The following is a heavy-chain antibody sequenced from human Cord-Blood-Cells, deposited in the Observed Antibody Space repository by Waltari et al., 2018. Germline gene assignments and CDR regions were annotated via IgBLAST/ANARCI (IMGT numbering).Heavy chain of an antibody. Sequence: QVQLQESGPGLVKPSETLSLTCTVSGGSISSYYWSWIRQPPGTGLEWIGYIYYSGSTNYNPSLKSRVTISVDTSKNQFSLKLSSVTAADTAVYYCARHSVEQNWFDPWGQGTLVTVSS. J-gene: IGHJ5*02. CDR1: GGSISSYY. CDR3: ARHSVEQNWFDP. V-gene: IGHV4-59*08. CDR2: IYYSGST.